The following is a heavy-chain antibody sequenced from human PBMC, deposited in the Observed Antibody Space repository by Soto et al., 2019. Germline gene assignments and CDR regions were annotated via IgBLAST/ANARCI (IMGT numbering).Heavy chain of an antibody. CDR1: GYSFTSYW. Sequence: GESLKISCKGSGYSFTSYWIGWVRQMPGKGPEWMGIIYPGDSDTRYSPSFQGQVTISADKSISTAYLQWSSLKAPDTAMYYCARRGIAAAGTPRYYGMDVWGQGTTVTVSS. CDR3: ARRGIAAAGTPRYYGMDV. V-gene: IGHV5-51*01. D-gene: IGHD6-13*01. J-gene: IGHJ6*02. CDR2: IYPGDSDT.